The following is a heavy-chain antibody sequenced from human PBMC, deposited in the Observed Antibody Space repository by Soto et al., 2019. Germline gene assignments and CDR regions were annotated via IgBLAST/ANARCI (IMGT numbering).Heavy chain of an antibody. CDR2: VNPIVSMS. V-gene: IGHV1-69*02. J-gene: IGHJ4*02. Sequence: QVQLVQSGAEVRKPGSSVKVSCKASGDTFSFYTINWVRQAPGLGLEWMGRVNPIVSMSNYAQKFQGRVTITADKPTNTASMQLSSLRSEDTAIYYCAASYGSGYRAFDYWGQGALVTVSS. D-gene: IGHD3-10*01. CDR1: GDTFSFYT. CDR3: AASYGSGYRAFDY.